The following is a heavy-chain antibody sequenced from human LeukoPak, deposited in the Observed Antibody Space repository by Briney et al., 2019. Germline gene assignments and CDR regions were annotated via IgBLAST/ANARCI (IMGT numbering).Heavy chain of an antibody. V-gene: IGHV4-59*08. Sequence: SETLSLTCTVSGGSFSSHYWSWIRQPPGKGLEWIGSIDHSGSTNDNPSLKSRVTVSVDTSKNQFSLKLSSVTAADTAVYYCARVPHCTSTSCYVGGYHMDVWGKGTTVTVSS. J-gene: IGHJ6*03. CDR3: ARVPHCTSTSCYVGGYHMDV. D-gene: IGHD2-2*01. CDR1: GGSFSSHY. CDR2: IDHSGST.